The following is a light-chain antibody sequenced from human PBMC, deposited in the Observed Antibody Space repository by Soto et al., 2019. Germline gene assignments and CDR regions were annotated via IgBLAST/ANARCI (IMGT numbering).Light chain of an antibody. Sequence: DIVMTQSPDSLAVSLGERATINCKSSQNILYSSNNENYLAWYQQRPGQPPKLLIYWASTRESGVPDRFSGSGSGTDFTLTISSLQAEDVAVYYCQQYYSVPWTFGQGTKVEIK. CDR3: QQYYSVPWT. J-gene: IGKJ1*01. V-gene: IGKV4-1*01. CDR1: QNILYSSNNENY. CDR2: WAS.